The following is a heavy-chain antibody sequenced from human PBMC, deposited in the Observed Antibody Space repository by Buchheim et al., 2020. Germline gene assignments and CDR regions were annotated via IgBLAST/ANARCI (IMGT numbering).Heavy chain of an antibody. CDR3: AGESQDYGMDV. V-gene: IGHV3-30-3*01. J-gene: IGHJ6*02. CDR2: ISYDGSNK. CDR1: GFTFSSYA. Sequence: QVQLVESGGGVVQPGRSLRLSCAASGFTFSSYAMHWVRQAPGKGLEWVAVISYDGSNKYYADSVKGRFTISRDNSKNTLYLQMNSLRAEDTAVYYCAGESQDYGMDVWGQGTT.